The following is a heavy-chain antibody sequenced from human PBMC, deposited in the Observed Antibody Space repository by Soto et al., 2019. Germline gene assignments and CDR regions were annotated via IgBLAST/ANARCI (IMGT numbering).Heavy chain of an antibody. V-gene: IGHV4-4*08. Sequence: SETLSLTCTVSGGSISQLYWSWIRQPPGKGLEWIGSVYSSGSTNYNPSLKSRVTISVDTSKNQLSLKLTSVTAADTAVYYCARMGDFWSGPGELDPWGQGTLVTVSS. CDR2: VYSSGST. J-gene: IGHJ5*02. CDR1: GGSISQLY. CDR3: ARMGDFWSGPGELDP. D-gene: IGHD3-3*01.